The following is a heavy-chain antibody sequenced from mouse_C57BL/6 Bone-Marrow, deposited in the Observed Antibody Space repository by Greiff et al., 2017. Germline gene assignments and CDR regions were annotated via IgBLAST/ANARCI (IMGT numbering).Heavy chain of an antibody. Sequence: QVLLQQPGAELVRPGTSVKLSCKASGYTFTSYWMHWVKQRPGQGLEWIGVIDPSDSYTNYNQKFKGKATLTVDTSSSTAYMQLSSLTSEDSAVYYCARRLGQGYWGQGTTLTVSS. D-gene: IGHD4-1*01. CDR3: ARRLGQGY. CDR1: GYTFTSYW. CDR2: IDPSDSYT. V-gene: IGHV1-59*01. J-gene: IGHJ2*01.